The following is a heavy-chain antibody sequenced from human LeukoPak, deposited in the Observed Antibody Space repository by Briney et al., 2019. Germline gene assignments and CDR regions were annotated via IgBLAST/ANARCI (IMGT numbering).Heavy chain of an antibody. CDR1: GYTFTSYG. CDR3: ARWYCSGGSCPHYYYYYGMDV. Sequence: GASVKVSCKASGYTFTSYGISWVRQAPGQGLEWMGWISAYNGNTNYAQKLQGRVIMTTDTSTSTAYMELRSLRSDDTAVYYCARWYCSGGSCPHYYYYYGMDVWGQGTTVTVSS. V-gene: IGHV1-18*01. J-gene: IGHJ6*02. CDR2: ISAYNGNT. D-gene: IGHD2-15*01.